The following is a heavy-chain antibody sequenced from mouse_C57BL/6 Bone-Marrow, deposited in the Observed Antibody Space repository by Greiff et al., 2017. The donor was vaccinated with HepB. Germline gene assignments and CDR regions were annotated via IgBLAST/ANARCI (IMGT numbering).Heavy chain of an antibody. CDR1: GFNIKDDY. V-gene: IGHV14-4*01. Sequence: DVKLQESGAELVRPGASVKLSCTASGFNIKDDYMHWVKQRPEQGLEWIGWIDPENGDTEYASKFQGKATITADTSSNTAYLQLSSLTSEDTAVYYCTTHFITTVVATYYYAMDYWGQGTSVTVSS. CDR3: TTHFITTVVATYYYAMDY. CDR2: IDPENGDT. J-gene: IGHJ4*01. D-gene: IGHD1-1*01.